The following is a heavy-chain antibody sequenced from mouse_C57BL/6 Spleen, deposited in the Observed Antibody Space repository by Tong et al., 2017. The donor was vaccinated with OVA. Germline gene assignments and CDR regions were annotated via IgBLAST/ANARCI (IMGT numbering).Heavy chain of an antibody. V-gene: IGHV1-82*01. Sequence: VQLQESGPELVKPGASVKISCKASGYAFSSSWMNWVKQRPGKGLEWIGRIYPGDGDTNYNGKFKGKATLTADKSYSTAYMQLSSLTSEDSAVYFCARRVTTGAMDYWGQGTSVTVSS. J-gene: IGHJ4*01. D-gene: IGHD1-1*01. CDR2: IYPGDGDT. CDR3: ARRVTTGAMDY. CDR1: GYAFSSSW.